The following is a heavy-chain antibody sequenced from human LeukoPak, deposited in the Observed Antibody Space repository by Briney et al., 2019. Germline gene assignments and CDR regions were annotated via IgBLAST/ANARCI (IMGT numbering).Heavy chain of an antibody. CDR3: ARDSGAAFDI. CDR2: FSTSENT. V-gene: IGHV4-61*09. D-gene: IGHD1-26*01. J-gene: IGHJ3*02. CDR1: GGSISSGNYN. Sequence: PSETLSLTCTVSGGSISSGNYNWSWIRQPAGKGLEWIGHFSTSENTKYNPSLKSRVIMSVDTSKNQFSLKLYFVTAADTAVYYCARDSGAAFDIWGQGTMVTVSS.